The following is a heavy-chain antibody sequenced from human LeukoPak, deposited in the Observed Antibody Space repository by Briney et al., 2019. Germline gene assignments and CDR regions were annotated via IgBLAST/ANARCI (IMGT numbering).Heavy chain of an antibody. Sequence: PGGSLRLSCAASGFTVSSNYMSWVRQAPGKGLEWVSVIYSGGSTYYADSVKGRFTISRDNSKNTLYLQMNSLRAEDTAVYYCAREDYYDSSGYHWGQGTLVTVSS. D-gene: IGHD3-22*01. V-gene: IGHV3-53*01. CDR1: GFTVSSNY. CDR2: IYSGGST. CDR3: AREDYYDSSGYH. J-gene: IGHJ5*02.